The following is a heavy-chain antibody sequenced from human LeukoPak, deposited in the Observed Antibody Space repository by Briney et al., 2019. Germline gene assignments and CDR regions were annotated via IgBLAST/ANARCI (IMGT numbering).Heavy chain of an antibody. CDR2: IKHDGSDK. CDR3: AREDILWRDYFDY. Sequence: GGSLRLSCAASGFTFSNHWMTWVRQAPGKGLEWVAHIKHDGSDKYYVDSVKGRFSISRDNAKNSLYLQMTSLRAEDTAVYYCAREDILWRDYFDYWGQGTLVTVSS. J-gene: IGHJ4*02. CDR1: GFTFSNHW. D-gene: IGHD3-9*01. V-gene: IGHV3-7*01.